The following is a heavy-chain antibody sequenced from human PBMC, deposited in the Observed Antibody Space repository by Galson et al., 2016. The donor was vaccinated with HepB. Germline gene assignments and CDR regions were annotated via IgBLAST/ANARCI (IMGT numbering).Heavy chain of an antibody. D-gene: IGHD2-21*02. Sequence: SLRLSCAASGSTFSSYGMHWVRQAPGKGLEWVAVIWYDGSNKYYADSVKGRFTISRDNSKNTLYLQMNSLRAEDTAVYYCARDRFPRVTRGRNWFDPWGQGTLVTVSS. CDR2: IWYDGSNK. CDR1: GSTFSSYG. CDR3: ARDRFPRVTRGRNWFDP. J-gene: IGHJ5*02. V-gene: IGHV3-33*01.